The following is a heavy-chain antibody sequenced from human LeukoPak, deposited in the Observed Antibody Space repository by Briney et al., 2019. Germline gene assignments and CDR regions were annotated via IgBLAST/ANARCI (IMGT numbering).Heavy chain of an antibody. Sequence: ASVKVSCKVSGKTLSDLSIHWLRHPPGKGLEWLGGSDPEDGERIYAQMFQGRVTRTEDTSIDTAYMELSSLRSEDTAVYYCVTGFTTMAVDYFDYWGQGTLVTVSP. V-gene: IGHV1-24*01. CDR3: VTGFTTMAVDYFDY. D-gene: IGHD5-18*01. CDR2: SDPEDGER. J-gene: IGHJ4*02. CDR1: GKTLSDLS.